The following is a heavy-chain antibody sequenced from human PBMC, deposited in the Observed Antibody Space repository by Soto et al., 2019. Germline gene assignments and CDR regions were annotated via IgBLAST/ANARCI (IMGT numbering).Heavy chain of an antibody. V-gene: IGHV3-9*01. J-gene: IGHJ6*03. CDR3: AKDRVVVVPAAQVYYYYYYMDV. CDR2: ISWNSGSI. D-gene: IGHD2-2*01. Sequence: PGGSLRLSCAASGFTFDDYAMHWVRQAPGKGLEWVSGISWNSGSIGYADSVKGRFTISRDNAKNSLYLQMNSLRAEDTALYYCAKDRVVVVPAAQVYYYYYYMDVWGKGTTVTVSS. CDR1: GFTFDDYA.